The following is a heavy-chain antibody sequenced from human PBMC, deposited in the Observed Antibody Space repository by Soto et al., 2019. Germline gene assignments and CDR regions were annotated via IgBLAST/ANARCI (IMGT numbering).Heavy chain of an antibody. Sequence: SVKVSYKASGGTFSSYAISLVRHSPGQGLEWMGGIIPIFGTANYAQKFQGRVTITADESTSTAYMELSSLRSEDTAVYYCARAAGYSSGWYYYYYGMDVWGQGTTVTVSS. CDR1: GGTFSSYA. V-gene: IGHV1-69*01. J-gene: IGHJ6*02. CDR3: ARAAGYSSGWYYYYYGMDV. D-gene: IGHD6-19*01. CDR2: IIPIFGTA.